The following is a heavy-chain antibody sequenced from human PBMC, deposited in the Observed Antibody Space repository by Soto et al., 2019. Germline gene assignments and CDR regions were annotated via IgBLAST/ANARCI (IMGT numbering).Heavy chain of an antibody. CDR3: ARAQLLPDDAFDA. J-gene: IGHJ3*01. V-gene: IGHV3-74*01. CDR2: INGDGSST. D-gene: IGHD2-2*01. Sequence: QLVESGGGLVQPGGSLRLSCAASGFTFSNFWMHWVRQAPGKGPVWVSRINGDGSSTSHADSVKGRFTISRDNAENTLFLPMSGLRAEDTSVYYCARAQLLPDDAFDAWGRGTVVTVSS. CDR1: GFTFSNFW.